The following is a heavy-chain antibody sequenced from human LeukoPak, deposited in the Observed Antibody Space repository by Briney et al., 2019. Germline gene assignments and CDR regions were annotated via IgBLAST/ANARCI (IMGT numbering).Heavy chain of an antibody. V-gene: IGHV3-23*01. CDR3: ARDLGSSGSYFDY. CDR1: GFTFSSYA. Sequence: PGGSLRLSCAASGFTFSSYAMSWVRQAPGKGLEWVSAISGSGGSTYFADSVKGRFTISRDNSKNTLYLQMNRLRPEDTALYYCARDLGSSGSYFDYWGQGTLVTVSS. CDR2: ISGSGGST. J-gene: IGHJ4*02. D-gene: IGHD6-19*01.